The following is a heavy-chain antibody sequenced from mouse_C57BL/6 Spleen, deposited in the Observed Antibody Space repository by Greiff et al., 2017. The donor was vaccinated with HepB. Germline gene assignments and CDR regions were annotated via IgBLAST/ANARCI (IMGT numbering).Heavy chain of an antibody. D-gene: IGHD1-1*01. Sequence: EVQLQQSGPELVKPGASVKISCKASGYSFTDYNMNWVKQSNGKSLEWIGVINPNYGTTSYNQKFKGKATLTVDQSSSTAYMQLNSLTSEDSAVYDCARRDGSSYVRYFDVWGTGTTVTVSS. CDR3: ARRDGSSYVRYFDV. CDR2: INPNYGTT. J-gene: IGHJ1*03. CDR1: GYSFTDYN. V-gene: IGHV1-39*01.